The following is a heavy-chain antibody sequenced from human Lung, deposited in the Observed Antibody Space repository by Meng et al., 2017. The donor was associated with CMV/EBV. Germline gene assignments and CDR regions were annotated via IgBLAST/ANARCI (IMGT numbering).Heavy chain of an antibody. CDR1: GESLSGYY. V-gene: IGHV4-34*01. CDR3: ARARLSSRSMDF. CDR2: ISHSGTT. Sequence: SETLSLXXAVYGESLSGYYWTWIRQPPGKGLEWIGEISHSGTTNYNPSLKSRVFISVDTSKNQLSLNLTPVTAADTAVYYCARARLSSRSMDFWGQGTPVPVAS. J-gene: IGHJ6*02. D-gene: IGHD2/OR15-2a*01.